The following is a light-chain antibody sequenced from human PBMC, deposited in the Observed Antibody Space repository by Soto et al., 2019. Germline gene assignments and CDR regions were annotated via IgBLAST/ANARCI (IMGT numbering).Light chain of an antibody. CDR2: EVT. J-gene: IGLJ3*02. CDR3: SSYTGSNNLG. Sequence: QSALTQPASVSGSPGQSITISCTGTSSDIGSYKYVSWFQLHPGKAPKLMIYEVTNRPSGVSTRFSGSKSGNTASLTISGLQAEDEADYYCSSYTGSNNLGFGGGTKLTVL. CDR1: SSDIGSYKY. V-gene: IGLV2-14*01.